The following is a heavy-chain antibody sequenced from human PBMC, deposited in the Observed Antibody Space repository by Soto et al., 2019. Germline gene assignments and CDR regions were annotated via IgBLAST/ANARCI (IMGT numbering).Heavy chain of an antibody. Sequence: QVQLEESGPGLVKSSETLSLTCTVSGGSIRSNYWSWIRQPPGKGLEWIGCIHHSGSTNYNPSIKSRVIRSVDTSKSKFSLRLNSVTAADTAVYYCAGGYFSAWSDWFDPWGQGSLVTVSS. CDR3: AGGYFSAWSDWFDP. V-gene: IGHV4-59*01. CDR2: IHHSGST. CDR1: GGSIRSNY. D-gene: IGHD2-15*01. J-gene: IGHJ5*02.